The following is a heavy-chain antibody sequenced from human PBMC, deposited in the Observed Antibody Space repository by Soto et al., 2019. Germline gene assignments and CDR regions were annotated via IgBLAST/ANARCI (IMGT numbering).Heavy chain of an antibody. CDR3: ARGQGYFDWLLPNGWFDP. D-gene: IGHD3-9*01. V-gene: IGHV4-34*01. Sequence: SDTLSLTCAVYGRSFSGYYWSWIRQPPGKGLEWTGEINHSGNTNYNPSLKSRVTISVDTSKNQFSLKLSSVTAADTAVYYCARGQGYFDWLLPNGWFDPWGQGTLVTVSS. J-gene: IGHJ5*02. CDR2: INHSGNT. CDR1: GRSFSGYY.